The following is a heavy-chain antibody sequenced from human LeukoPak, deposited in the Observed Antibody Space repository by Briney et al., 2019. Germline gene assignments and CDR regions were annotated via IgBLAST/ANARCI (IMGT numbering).Heavy chain of an antibody. CDR1: GGSISSGGYS. Sequence: PSETLSLTCAASGGSISSGGYSWSWIRQPPGKGLEWIGYIYYSGSTYYNPSLKSRVTISVDTSKNQFSLKLSSVTAADTAVYYCARVLAAAGNNWFDPWGQGTLVTVSS. V-gene: IGHV4-30-4*07. CDR3: ARVLAAAGNNWFDP. J-gene: IGHJ5*02. D-gene: IGHD6-13*01. CDR2: IYYSGST.